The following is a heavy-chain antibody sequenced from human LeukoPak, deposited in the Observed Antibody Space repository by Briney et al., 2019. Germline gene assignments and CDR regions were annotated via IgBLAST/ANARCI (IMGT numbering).Heavy chain of an antibody. J-gene: IGHJ3*02. CDR3: ARDRRGDTAMWARAFDI. Sequence: PSETLSLTCTVSGGSISSSSYYWGWIRQPPGKGLEWIGSIYYSGSTYYNPSLKSRVTISVDTSKNQFSLKLSSVTAADTAVYYCARDRRGDTAMWARAFDIWGQGTMVTVSS. D-gene: IGHD5-18*01. CDR1: GGSISSSSYY. CDR2: IYYSGST. V-gene: IGHV4-39*07.